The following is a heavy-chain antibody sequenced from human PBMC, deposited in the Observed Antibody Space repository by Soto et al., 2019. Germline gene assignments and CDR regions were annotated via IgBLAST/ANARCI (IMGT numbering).Heavy chain of an antibody. CDR1: GFTFSSYA. V-gene: IGHV3-30-3*01. CDR2: ISYDGTNK. CDR3: ARDEQLALDY. D-gene: IGHD6-6*01. Sequence: QVQLVESGGGVVQPGRSLRLSCAASGFTFSSYAMHWVRQAPGKGLEWVAVISYDGTNKYYADSVKGRFTISRDNSKDTLYLQMNSLRAEDTAVYYCARDEQLALDYWGQGKLVTVYS. J-gene: IGHJ4*02.